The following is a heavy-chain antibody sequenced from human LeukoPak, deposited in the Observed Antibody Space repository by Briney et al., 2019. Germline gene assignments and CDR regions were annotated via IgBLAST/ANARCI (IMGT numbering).Heavy chain of an antibody. D-gene: IGHD3-22*01. CDR3: AKGRIITMIVVVTPFDY. CDR2: ISGSGGST. J-gene: IGHJ4*02. Sequence: PGGSLRLSCAASGFTFSSYAMSWVRQAPGKGLEWVSAISGSGGSTYYADSVKGRFTISRDNSKNTLYLQMNSLRAEDTAVYYCAKGRIITMIVVVTPFDYWGQGTLVTVSS. CDR1: GFTFSSYA. V-gene: IGHV3-23*01.